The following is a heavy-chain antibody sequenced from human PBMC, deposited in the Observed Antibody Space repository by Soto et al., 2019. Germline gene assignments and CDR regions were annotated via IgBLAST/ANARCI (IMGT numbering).Heavy chain of an antibody. D-gene: IGHD2-2*01. CDR1: GFTFSSYS. Sequence: GGSLRLSCAASGFTFSSYSMNWVRQAPGKGLEWVSSISSSSSHIYYADSVKGRFTISRDNAKNSLYLQMNSLRAEDTAVYYCARGSPEVVVPAAIWGQGTLVTVSS. CDR3: ARGSPEVVVPAAI. V-gene: IGHV3-21*01. CDR2: ISSSSSHI. J-gene: IGHJ4*02.